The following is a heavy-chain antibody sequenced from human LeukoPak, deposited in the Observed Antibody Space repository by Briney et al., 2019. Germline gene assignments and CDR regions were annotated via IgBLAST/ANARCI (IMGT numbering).Heavy chain of an antibody. J-gene: IGHJ3*01. D-gene: IGHD3-9*01. V-gene: IGHV4-4*02. CDR2: IYYSGST. Sequence: SGTLSLTCAVSGGSISSTNWWSWVRQVPGRGLEWIGEIYYSGSTNYNPSLRSRVSISIDRSKNHISLKLSSVTAADTAVYYCAGIKKRYFDWPNSNYAFDVWGQGTLVAISS. CDR1: GGSISSTNW. CDR3: AGIKKRYFDWPNSNYAFDV.